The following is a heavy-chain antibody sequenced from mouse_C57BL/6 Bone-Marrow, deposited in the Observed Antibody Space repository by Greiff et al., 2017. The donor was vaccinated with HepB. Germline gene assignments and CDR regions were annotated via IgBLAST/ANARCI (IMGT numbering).Heavy chain of an antibody. CDR1: GYTFTDYE. Sequence: PVQQSGAELVRPGASVTLSCKASGYTFTDYEMHWVKQTPVHGLEWIGAIDPETGGTAYNQKFKGKAILTADKSSSTAYMELRSLTSEDSAVYYCTRDGNCFDYWGQGTTLTVSS. J-gene: IGHJ2*01. CDR2: IDPETGGT. V-gene: IGHV1-15*01. CDR3: TRDGNCFDY. D-gene: IGHD2-1*01.